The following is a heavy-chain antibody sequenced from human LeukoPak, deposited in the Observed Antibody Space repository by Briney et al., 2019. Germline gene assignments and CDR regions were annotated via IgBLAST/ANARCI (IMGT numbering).Heavy chain of an antibody. CDR2: IGGSGTRT. D-gene: IGHD2-2*03. J-gene: IGHJ4*02. Sequence: GTLRLSCSASGFTFTTYGMNWVRQAPGEGLEWVSGIGGSGTRTYYADSVKGRFTISRDNSKNTLYLQMNSLRDEDTAVYYCAKDSHWILFDDWGQGTLVTVSS. CDR1: GFTFTTYG. CDR3: AKDSHWILFDD. V-gene: IGHV3-23*01.